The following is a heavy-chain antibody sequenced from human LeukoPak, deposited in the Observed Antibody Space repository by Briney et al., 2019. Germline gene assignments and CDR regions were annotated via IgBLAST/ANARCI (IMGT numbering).Heavy chain of an antibody. J-gene: IGHJ6*02. CDR3: AAGVPYSGYDYVRYYYGMDV. D-gene: IGHD5-12*01. CDR1: GFTFTSSA. V-gene: IGHV1-58*02. CDR2: IVVGSGNT. Sequence: SVKVSCKASGFTFTSSAMQWVRQARGQRLEWIGWIVVGSGNTNYAQKFQERVTITRDMSTSTAYMELSSLRSEDTAVYYCAAGVPYSGYDYVRYYYGMDVWGQGTTVTVSS.